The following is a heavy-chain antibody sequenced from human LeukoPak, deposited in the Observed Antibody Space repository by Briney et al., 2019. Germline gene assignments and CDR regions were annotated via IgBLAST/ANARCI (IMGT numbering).Heavy chain of an antibody. V-gene: IGHV3-15*01. Sequence: GGSLRLSCAASGFTFTNAWMSWVRQAPGKGLECVGRVKSKTDRGTTDYAAPVKGRVTISREHSKNTLYLQNNSLKTEDTHVYDCTTDPQRARHFDYWGQGTLVTVSS. CDR1: GFTFTNAW. J-gene: IGHJ4*02. CDR2: VKSKTDRGTT. CDR3: TTDPQRARHFDY.